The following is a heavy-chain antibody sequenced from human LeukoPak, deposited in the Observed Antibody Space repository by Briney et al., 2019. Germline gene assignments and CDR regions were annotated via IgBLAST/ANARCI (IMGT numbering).Heavy chain of an antibody. CDR1: GFTFDDYA. J-gene: IGHJ4*02. V-gene: IGHV3-9*01. CDR3: ARDGYSSSSGY. Sequence: GGSLRLSCAASGFTFDDYAMHWVRQAPGKGLEWVSGISWNSGSIGYADSVKGRFTISRDNAKNSLYLQMNSLRAEDTAVYYCARDGYSSSSGYWGQGTLVTVSS. CDR2: ISWNSGSI. D-gene: IGHD6-6*01.